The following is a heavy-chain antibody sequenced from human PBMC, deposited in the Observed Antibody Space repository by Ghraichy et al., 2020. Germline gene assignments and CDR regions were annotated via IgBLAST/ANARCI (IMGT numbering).Heavy chain of an antibody. CDR1: GFAVSTNY. Sequence: GGSLRLSCAASGFAVSTNYMTWVRQAPGKGLEWVSVLYTGGNTKYVDSVKGRFTISRDDSKNTLYLQMNSLRAEDTAVYYCASPYGWGKEDYTIDVWGQGTTVTVSS. CDR3: ASPYGWGKEDYTIDV. V-gene: IGHV3-66*01. D-gene: IGHD3-10*01. CDR2: LYTGGNT. J-gene: IGHJ6*02.